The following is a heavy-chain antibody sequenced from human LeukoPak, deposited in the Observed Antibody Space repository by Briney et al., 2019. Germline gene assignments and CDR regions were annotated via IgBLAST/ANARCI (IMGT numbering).Heavy chain of an antibody. CDR2: ISASSSTS. D-gene: IGHD2-15*01. J-gene: IGHJ4*02. Sequence: GGSLRLSCAASGFTFSTYAMSWVRQAPGKGLEWVSAISASSSTSHYADSVKGRFTVSRDNSQNTLYLQMNSLRAEDTAVYYCAKDGGDCSGGSCYPDYFDYWGQGTLVTVSS. V-gene: IGHV3-23*01. CDR1: GFTFSTYA. CDR3: AKDGGDCSGGSCYPDYFDY.